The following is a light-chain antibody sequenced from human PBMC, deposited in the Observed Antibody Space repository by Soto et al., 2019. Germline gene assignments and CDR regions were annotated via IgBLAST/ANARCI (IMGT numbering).Light chain of an antibody. CDR3: QQYVESPIT. CDR1: QSVRIGY. J-gene: IGKJ5*01. Sequence: EIVLTQSPGTLSLSPGERATLSCSASQSVRIGYLAWYQQTPGQAPRLLVYAVSMRSTGIPDRFSGSVSGTDFTFTISRLEHDDFAVYYCQQYVESPITFGQGTRLEIK. CDR2: AVS. V-gene: IGKV3-20*01.